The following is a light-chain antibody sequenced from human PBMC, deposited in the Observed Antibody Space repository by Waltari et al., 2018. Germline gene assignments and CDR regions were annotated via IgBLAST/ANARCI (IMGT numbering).Light chain of an antibody. V-gene: IGKV3-11*01. Sequence: EIVLTQSPAPLSLSPGERATLSCRASQSVSTFLSWYQQKPGQAPRLLIYHASNRATGIPARFSGRGSGTNFTLTISDLEPEDFAVYYCQQRANWPPLTFGGGTRVEIK. CDR3: QQRANWPPLT. CDR2: HAS. CDR1: QSVSTF. J-gene: IGKJ4*01.